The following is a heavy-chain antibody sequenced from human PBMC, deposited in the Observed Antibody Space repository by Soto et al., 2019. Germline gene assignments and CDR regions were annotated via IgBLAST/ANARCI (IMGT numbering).Heavy chain of an antibody. CDR2: IYYSGST. V-gene: IGHV4-31*03. Sequence: QVQLQESGPGLVKPSQTLSLTCTVSGGSISSGGYYWSWIRQHPGKGLEWIGYIYYSGSTYYNPSLKSRVTISVDTSKNQFSLKLSSVTAADTAAYYCARGKGYCSSTSCYAGYYFDYWGQGTLVTVSS. CDR1: GGSISSGGYY. D-gene: IGHD2-2*01. J-gene: IGHJ4*02. CDR3: ARGKGYCSSTSCYAGYYFDY.